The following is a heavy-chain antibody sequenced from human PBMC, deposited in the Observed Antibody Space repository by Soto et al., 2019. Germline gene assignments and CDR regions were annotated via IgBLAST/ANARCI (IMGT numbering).Heavy chain of an antibody. CDR2: ISYDVTYK. J-gene: IGHJ4*01. V-gene: IGHV3-30*03. D-gene: IGHD3-22*01. Sequence: GGSLRLSCAASGFSFTTYGMHWVRQAPGKGLEWVAMISYDVTYKYYADSVKGRFTVSRDNSKNTLYLQMNSLTTEDTAVYYCARGSYYDTSGYFFDSWGHGTLVTVSS. CDR3: ARGSYYDTSGYFFDS. CDR1: GFSFTTYG.